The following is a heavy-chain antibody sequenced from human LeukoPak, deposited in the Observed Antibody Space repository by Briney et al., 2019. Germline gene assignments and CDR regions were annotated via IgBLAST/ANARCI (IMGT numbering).Heavy chain of an antibody. CDR2: ICTDETTI. Sequence: PGGSLRLSCAASGFTFSTYCMHWVRQPPGKGLVWVSQICTDETTIRNADSVKGRFTISRDNAKNSLYLQMNSLRAEDTAVYYCARGGWGYYDSSGYSFGYWGQGTLVTVSS. J-gene: IGHJ4*02. V-gene: IGHV3-74*01. D-gene: IGHD3-22*01. CDR3: ARGGWGYYDSSGYSFGY. CDR1: GFTFSTYC.